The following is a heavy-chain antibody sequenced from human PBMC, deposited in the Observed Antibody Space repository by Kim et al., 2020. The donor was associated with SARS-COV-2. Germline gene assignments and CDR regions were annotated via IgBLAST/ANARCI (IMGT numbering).Heavy chain of an antibody. D-gene: IGHD6-19*01. CDR2: IRSKANSYAT. CDR3: TIIAVAVA. V-gene: IGHV3-73*01. J-gene: IGHJ5*02. CDR1: GFTFSGSA. Sequence: GGSLRLSCAASGFTFSGSAMHWVRQASGKGLEWVGRIRSKANSYATAYAASVKGRFTISRDDSKNTAYLQMNSLKTEGTAVYYCTIIAVAVAWGQGTLVTVSS.